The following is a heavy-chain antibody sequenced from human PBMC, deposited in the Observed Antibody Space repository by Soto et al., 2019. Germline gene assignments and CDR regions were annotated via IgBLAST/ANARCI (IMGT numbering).Heavy chain of an antibody. CDR3: AKAVGCSTTGCIPNPYYYYGMDV. V-gene: IGHV3-23*01. CDR2: ITGSGGST. J-gene: IGHJ6*02. Sequence: EVQLLESGGGLVHPGGSLRLSCAASGFTFSSYAMSWVRQAPGKGLEWVSTITGSGGSTYYADSVKGRFTISRDNSKNTLYLQMNSLRAEDTAVYYCAKAVGCSTTGCIPNPYYYYGMDVWGQGTTVTVSS. CDR1: GFTFSSYA. D-gene: IGHD2-2*01.